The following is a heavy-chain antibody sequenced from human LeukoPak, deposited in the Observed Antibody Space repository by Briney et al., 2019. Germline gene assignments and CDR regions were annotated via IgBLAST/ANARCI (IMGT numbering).Heavy chain of an antibody. V-gene: IGHV3-48*04. D-gene: IGHD6-19*01. J-gene: IGHJ6*02. CDR2: LSASSTAT. CDR1: GFTFSSYA. Sequence: PGGSLRLSCVGSGFTFSSYAMNWVRQAPGKGLEWVSYLSASSTATQDAESVKGRFTVSRDNAKNSLYLQMNSLRAGDTAVYYCARDLRAVGPPYYYYGMDVWGQGTTVTVSS. CDR3: ARDLRAVGPPYYYYGMDV.